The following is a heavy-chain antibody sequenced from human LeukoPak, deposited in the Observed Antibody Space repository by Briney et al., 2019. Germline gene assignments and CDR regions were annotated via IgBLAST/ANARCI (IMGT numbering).Heavy chain of an antibody. D-gene: IGHD5-12*01. Sequence: ASVKVSCKASGYTFTGYYIHWVRQAPGQGLEWMGWINPNSGGTNYAQKFQGRVTMTRDTSISTAYMELSRLRSDDSAVYYCARDRATIRGCWFDPWGQGTLVTVSS. CDR1: GYTFTGYY. CDR3: ARDRATIRGCWFDP. V-gene: IGHV1-2*02. CDR2: INPNSGGT. J-gene: IGHJ5*02.